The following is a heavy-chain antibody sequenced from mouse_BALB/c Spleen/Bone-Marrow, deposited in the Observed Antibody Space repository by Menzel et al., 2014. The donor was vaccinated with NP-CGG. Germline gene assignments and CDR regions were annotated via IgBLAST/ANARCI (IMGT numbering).Heavy chain of an antibody. Sequence: EVQLQQSGTVLARPGASVKMSCKASGYSFTSYWMHWVKQRPGQGLEWIGAIYPGNSDTSYNQKFKGKAKLTAATSASTAYMELSSLTNEDSAVYYCTKIYYGNSFDVWGAGTTVTVSS. D-gene: IGHD2-1*01. CDR3: TKIYYGNSFDV. CDR2: IYPGNSDT. CDR1: GYSFTSYW. V-gene: IGHV1-5*01. J-gene: IGHJ1*01.